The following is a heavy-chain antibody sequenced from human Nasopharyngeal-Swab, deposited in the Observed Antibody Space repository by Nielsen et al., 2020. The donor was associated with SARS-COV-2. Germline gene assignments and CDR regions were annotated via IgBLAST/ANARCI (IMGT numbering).Heavy chain of an antibody. D-gene: IGHD3-10*01. V-gene: IGHV3-64D*06. J-gene: IGHJ5*02. CDR1: GFTFSSYA. Sequence: GASLKISCSASGFTFSSYAMHWVRQAPGKGLEYVSAISSNGGSTYYADSVKGRFTISRDNSKNTLYLQMSSLRAEDTAVYYCVKPVHITMVRGVMSGPNWFDPWGQGTLVTVSS. CDR3: VKPVHITMVRGVMSGPNWFDP. CDR2: ISSNGGST.